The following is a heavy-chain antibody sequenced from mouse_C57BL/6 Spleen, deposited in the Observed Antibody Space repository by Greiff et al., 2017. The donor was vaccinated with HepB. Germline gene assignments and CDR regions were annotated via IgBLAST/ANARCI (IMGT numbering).Heavy chain of an antibody. J-gene: IGHJ4*01. CDR3: ARPAGGYAMDY. V-gene: IGHV5-17*01. CDR1: GFTFSDYG. CDR2: ISSGSSTI. Sequence: DVMLVESGGGLVKPGGSLKLSCAASGFTFSDYGMHWVRQAPEKGLEWVAYISSGSSTIYYADTVKGRFTISRDNAKNTRFLQMTSLRSEDTAMYYCARPAGGYAMDYWGQGTSVTVSS.